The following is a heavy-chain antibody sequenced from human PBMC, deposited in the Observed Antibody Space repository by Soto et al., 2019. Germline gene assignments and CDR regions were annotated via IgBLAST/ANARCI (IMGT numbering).Heavy chain of an antibody. V-gene: IGHV3-23*01. CDR3: AKAISPIVAPDTFDY. D-gene: IGHD5-12*01. CDR1: GFTFSSYA. CDR2: ISGSGGST. Sequence: GGSLRLSCAASGFTFSSYAMSWVRQAPGKGLEWVSAISGSGGSTYYADSVKGRFTISRDNSKNTLYLQMNSLRAEDTAVYYCAKAISPIVAPDTFDYWGQGTLVTVYS. J-gene: IGHJ4*02.